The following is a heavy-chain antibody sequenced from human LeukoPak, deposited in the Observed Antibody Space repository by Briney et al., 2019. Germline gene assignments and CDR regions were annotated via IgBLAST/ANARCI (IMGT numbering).Heavy chain of an antibody. CDR1: GYSISSGYY. Sequence: SETLSLSCTVSGYSISSGYYWGWIRQPPGKGLEWITSISRSGSTYYSPSLRSRVTISVDTSKNQSSLKLSSVTAADTAVYYCARVSYAKYYYYYYMDVWGKGTTVTVSS. V-gene: IGHV4-38-2*02. CDR3: ARVSYAKYYYYYYMDV. CDR2: ISRSGST. J-gene: IGHJ6*03. D-gene: IGHD2-2*01.